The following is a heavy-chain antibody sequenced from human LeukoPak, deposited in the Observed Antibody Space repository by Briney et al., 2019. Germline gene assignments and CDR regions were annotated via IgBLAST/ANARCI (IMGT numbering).Heavy chain of an antibody. CDR1: GFTLSNYW. D-gene: IGHD2-8*02. J-gene: IGHJ6*02. CDR3: TRVQAGRSGLMDV. Sequence: PGGSLRLSCAASGFTLSNYWMHWVRQAPGEGLVWVSRVDPDGTNTNYADSVTGRFTTSRDNAKNTLYLQMNSLRAEDTALYYCTRVQAGRSGLMDVWGRGTTVTVSS. V-gene: IGHV3-74*01. CDR2: VDPDGTNT.